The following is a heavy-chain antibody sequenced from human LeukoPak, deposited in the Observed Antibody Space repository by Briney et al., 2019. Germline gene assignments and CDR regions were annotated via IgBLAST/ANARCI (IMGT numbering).Heavy chain of an antibody. CDR1: GGSISSSSYY. D-gene: IGHD3-10*01. J-gene: IGHJ3*02. V-gene: IGHV4-39*07. Sequence: SETLSLTCTVSGGSISSSSYYWGWIRQPPGKGLEWIGSIYYSGSTYYNPSLKSRVTISVDTSKNQFSLKLSSVTAADTAVYYCARAFVVRELMHAFDIWGQGTMVTVS. CDR2: IYYSGST. CDR3: ARAFVVRELMHAFDI.